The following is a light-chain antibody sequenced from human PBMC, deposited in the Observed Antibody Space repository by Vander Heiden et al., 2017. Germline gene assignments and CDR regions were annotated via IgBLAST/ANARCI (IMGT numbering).Light chain of an antibody. CDR1: SSDVGGYSY. J-gene: IGLJ1*01. V-gene: IGLV2-11*01. Sequence: HSALTLPRSVSGSPGQSVTSSCTGTSSDVGGYSYVSWYQQQPGKAPKLMIYDVSKRPSGVPDRFSGSKSGNTASLTISGLQAEDEADYYCCSYAGSYTYVFGTGTKVTVL. CDR2: DVS. CDR3: CSYAGSYTYV.